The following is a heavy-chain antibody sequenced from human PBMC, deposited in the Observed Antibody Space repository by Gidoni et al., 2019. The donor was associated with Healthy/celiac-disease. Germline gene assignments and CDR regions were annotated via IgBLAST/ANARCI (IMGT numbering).Heavy chain of an antibody. V-gene: IGHV3-9*01. CDR1: GFTFHDYA. CDR2: ISWNSGSI. CDR3: AKSWFGELYESWFDP. Sequence: EVQLVASGGGLVQPGRSLRLSCAASGFTFHDYAMHWVRQAPGKGLEWVSGISWNSGSIGYADSVKGRFTISRDNAKNSLYLQMNSLRAEDTALYYCAKSWFGELYESWFDPWGQGTLVTVSS. J-gene: IGHJ5*02. D-gene: IGHD3-10*01.